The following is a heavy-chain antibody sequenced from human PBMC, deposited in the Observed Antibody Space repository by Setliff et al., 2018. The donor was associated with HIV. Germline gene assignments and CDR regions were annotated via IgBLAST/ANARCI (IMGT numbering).Heavy chain of an antibody. CDR1: GVSISTSGYY. Sequence: SETLSLTCNVSGVSISTSGYYWGWIRQPPGKGLGWIGSFHSSGSTSYNPSLRSRVVLSVDTSKNQLSLRLTSFTAADTAVYYCAGPLSPSYNFWGDAFAIWGQGTLVTVSS. CDR2: FHSSGST. CDR3: AGPLSPSYNFWGDAFAI. J-gene: IGHJ3*02. V-gene: IGHV4-39*01. D-gene: IGHD3-3*01.